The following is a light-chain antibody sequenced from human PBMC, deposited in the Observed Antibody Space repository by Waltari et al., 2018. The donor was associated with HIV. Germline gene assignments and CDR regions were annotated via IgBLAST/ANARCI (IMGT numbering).Light chain of an antibody. CDR3: AALDDSLIDQVV. CDR1: SSHVGNTY. Sequence: QSVLTQPPSASGTPGQRVTISCSGSSSHVGNTYVYWYKIPPRTAPNLPIYIKNQRPSGIPDRFSASKSGTSASLAISGLRSEDEADYYCAALDDSLIDQVVFGGGTKLTVL. CDR2: IKN. V-gene: IGLV1-47*01. J-gene: IGLJ2*01.